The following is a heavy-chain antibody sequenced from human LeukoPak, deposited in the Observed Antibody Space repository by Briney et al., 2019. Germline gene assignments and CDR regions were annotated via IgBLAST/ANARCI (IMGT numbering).Heavy chain of an antibody. Sequence: GASVKVSCKASGYTFTSYYMHWVRQAPGQGLEWMGIINPSGGSTSYAQKFQSRVTMTRDTSTSTVYMELSSLRSEDTAVYYCARGGLVLLWFGELGIDWFDPWGQGTLVTVSS. J-gene: IGHJ5*02. CDR2: INPSGGST. D-gene: IGHD3-10*01. CDR1: GYTFTSYY. V-gene: IGHV1-46*01. CDR3: ARGGLVLLWFGELGIDWFDP.